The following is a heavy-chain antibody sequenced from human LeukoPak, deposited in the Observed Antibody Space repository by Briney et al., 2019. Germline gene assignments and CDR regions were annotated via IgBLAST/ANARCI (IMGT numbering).Heavy chain of an antibody. Sequence: GGSPRLSCAASGFTFSSYGMRWVRQAPGKGLEWVAFIRYDGSNKYYADSVKGRLTISRDNSKNTLYLQMNSLRAEDTAVYYCAKGGGYLLEPLYYFDYWGQGTLVTVSS. CDR3: AKGGGYLLEPLYYFDY. D-gene: IGHD3-22*01. CDR2: IRYDGSNK. V-gene: IGHV3-30*02. J-gene: IGHJ4*02. CDR1: GFTFSSYG.